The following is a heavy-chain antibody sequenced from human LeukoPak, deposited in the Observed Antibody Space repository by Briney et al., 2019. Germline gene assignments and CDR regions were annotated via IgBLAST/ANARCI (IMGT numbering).Heavy chain of an antibody. CDR1: GGSISSSSYY. CDR3: AREPFGSYWQVNYFDY. V-gene: IGHV4-39*07. Sequence: SETLSLTCTVSGGSISSSSYYWGWIRQPPGKGLEWIGSIYYSGSTYYNPSLKSRVTISVDTSKNQFSLKLSSVTAADTAVYYCAREPFGSYWQVNYFDYWGQGTLVTVSS. D-gene: IGHD1-26*01. J-gene: IGHJ4*02. CDR2: IYYSGST.